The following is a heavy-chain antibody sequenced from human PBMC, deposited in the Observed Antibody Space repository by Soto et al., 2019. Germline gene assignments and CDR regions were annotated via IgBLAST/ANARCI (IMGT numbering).Heavy chain of an antibody. Sequence: EVQLLESGGGLVQPGGSLRLSCAASGFTFNDHYMDWVRQAPGKGLEWVGRTRNKANSYSTDYAASVKGRFTISRDDSKNSLYLQMNSLKTEDTAVYYCARGVVIINSYCGLDVWGQGTTVTVSS. D-gene: IGHD3-9*01. CDR1: GFTFNDHY. V-gene: IGHV3-72*01. CDR3: ARGVVIINSYCGLDV. CDR2: TRNKANSYST. J-gene: IGHJ6*02.